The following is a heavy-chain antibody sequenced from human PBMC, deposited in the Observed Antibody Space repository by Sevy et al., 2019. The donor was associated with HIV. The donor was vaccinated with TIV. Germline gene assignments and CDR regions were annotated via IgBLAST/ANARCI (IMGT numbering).Heavy chain of an antibody. D-gene: IGHD3-10*01. J-gene: IGHJ6*02. CDR2: ISHDGNKE. CDR3: AGDKGSEFYYGMDV. Sequence: GGSLRLSCAASGFTFSAYAVHWVRQAPGKGLEWVAVISHDGNKEEYAQSVRGRFTLSRDNSKKTLFLQMNGLRTDDTGLYYCAGDKGSEFYYGMDVWGQGTTDTVSS. V-gene: IGHV3-30-3*01. CDR1: GFTFSAYA.